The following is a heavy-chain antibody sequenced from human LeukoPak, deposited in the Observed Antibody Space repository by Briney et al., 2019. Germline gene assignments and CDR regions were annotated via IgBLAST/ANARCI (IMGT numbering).Heavy chain of an antibody. CDR3: ARALSA. D-gene: IGHD3-3*01. CDR2: IKQDGSEI. V-gene: IGHV3-7*03. Sequence: RAGGSLRLSCAASGFTFSNYWMHWVRQAPGKGLEWVANIKQDGSEIYYVASVKGRFSISRDNARNSVYLQMNSLRAEDTAVYYCARALSAWGQGTLVTVSS. CDR1: GFTFSNYW. J-gene: IGHJ4*02.